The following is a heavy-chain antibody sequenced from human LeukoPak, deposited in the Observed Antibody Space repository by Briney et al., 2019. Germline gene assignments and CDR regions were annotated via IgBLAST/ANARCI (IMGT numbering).Heavy chain of an antibody. CDR1: GGSITGYY. V-gene: IGHV4-59*01. J-gene: IGHJ5*02. D-gene: IGHD3-22*01. CDR3: ARDQIVVAGNWFDP. Sequence: AETLSLTCTVSGGSITGYYWSWIRQPPGKGLEWIGDIYYNGNTYYNPSLKSRVTISIDTSKNQFSLNLRSVTAADTAVYYCARDQIVVAGNWFDPWGQGTLVTVSS. CDR2: IYYNGNT.